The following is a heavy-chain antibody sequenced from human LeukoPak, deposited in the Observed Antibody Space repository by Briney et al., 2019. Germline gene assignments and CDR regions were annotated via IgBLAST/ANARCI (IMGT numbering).Heavy chain of an antibody. D-gene: IGHD2-8*01. CDR1: GFTFSSYS. V-gene: IGHV3-48*01. CDR3: AKWPEGAMDYFDY. Sequence: TGGSLRLSCAASGFTFSSYSMNWVRQAPGKGLEWISYISSSSSTIQYADSVKGRFTISRDNSKDTLYLEMNSLRVEDTAIYYCAKWPEGAMDYFDYWGQGTLVTVSS. CDR2: ISSSSSTI. J-gene: IGHJ4*02.